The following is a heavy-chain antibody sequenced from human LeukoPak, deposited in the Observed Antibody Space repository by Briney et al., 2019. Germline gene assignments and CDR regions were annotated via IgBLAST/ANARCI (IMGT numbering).Heavy chain of an antibody. CDR3: ARGRRSGGNFDY. D-gene: IGHD2-15*01. V-gene: IGHV4-34*01. J-gene: IGHJ4*02. CDR1: GGSFSGYY. Sequence: SETLSLTCAVYGGSFSGYYWSWIRQPPGKGLEWIGEINHSGSTNYNSSLKSRVTISVDTSKNQFSLKLSSVTAADTAVYYCARGRRSGGNFDYWGQGALVTVSS. CDR2: INHSGST.